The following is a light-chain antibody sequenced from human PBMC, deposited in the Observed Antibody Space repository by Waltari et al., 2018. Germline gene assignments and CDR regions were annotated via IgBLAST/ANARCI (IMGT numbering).Light chain of an antibody. CDR3: SSYTGSSTLVI. CDR2: GVS. J-gene: IGLJ2*01. CDR1: SSDVGAYNY. Sequence: QSALTQPASVSGSPGQSITISCTGTSSDVGAYNYVSWYQHHPGKAPKLMSFGVSNRPSGVSNRFSGSKSGNTASLTISGVQAEDEADYYCSSYTGSSTLVIFGGGTKLTVL. V-gene: IGLV2-14*01.